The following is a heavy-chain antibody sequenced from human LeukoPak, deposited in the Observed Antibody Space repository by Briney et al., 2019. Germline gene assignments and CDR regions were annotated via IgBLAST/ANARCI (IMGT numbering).Heavy chain of an antibody. CDR3: ASPRSGGWYGDFDY. V-gene: IGHV1-3*01. J-gene: IGHJ4*02. Sequence: GASVKVSCTASGYTFSSYGISWVRQAPGHGLEWMGWINAGNGNTKYSQKFQGRVTITRDTSASTAYMELSSLRSEDTAVYYCASPRSGGWYGDFDYWGQGTLVTVSS. D-gene: IGHD6-19*01. CDR2: INAGNGNT. CDR1: GYTFSSYG.